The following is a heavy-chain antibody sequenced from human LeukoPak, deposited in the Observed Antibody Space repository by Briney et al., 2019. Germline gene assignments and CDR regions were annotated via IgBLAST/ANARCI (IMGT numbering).Heavy chain of an antibody. D-gene: IGHD1-26*01. Sequence: ASVKVSCKASGYTFTGYYMHWVRQAPGQGLEWMGWINPNRGGTNYAQKLQGRVTMTTDTSTSTAYMELRSLRSDDTAVYYCARAPLLVGATNWFDPWGQGTLVTVSS. J-gene: IGHJ5*02. CDR1: GYTFTGYY. V-gene: IGHV1-2*02. CDR2: INPNRGGT. CDR3: ARAPLLVGATNWFDP.